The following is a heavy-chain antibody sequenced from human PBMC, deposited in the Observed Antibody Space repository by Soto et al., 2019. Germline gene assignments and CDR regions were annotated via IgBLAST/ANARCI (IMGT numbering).Heavy chain of an antibody. CDR1: CGSISSYY. Sequence: QVQLQESGPGLVKPSETLSLTCTVSCGSISSYYWSWIRQPPGKGLEWIGYIYYSCSTNYNPSLTSRVTISVYTSKNQFSLKLRSVTAADTAVYYCARVLPHSHVQQLVLSWFDHWGQGTLVTVSA. D-gene: IGHD6-13*01. CDR3: ARVLPHSHVQQLVLSWFDH. CDR2: IYYSCST. V-gene: IGHV4-59*01. J-gene: IGHJ5*02.